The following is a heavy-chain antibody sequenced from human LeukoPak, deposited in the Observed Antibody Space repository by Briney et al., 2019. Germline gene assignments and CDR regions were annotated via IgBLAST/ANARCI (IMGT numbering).Heavy chain of an antibody. CDR1: GFTFSSYW. CDR3: ARIVGTTPQFDF. Sequence: GGSLRLSCAASGFTFSSYWMTCVRQAPGKGLEWVANIKEDGSEKYYTDSMKGRFTISRDNAKNSLYLQMNSLRAEDAAVYYCARIVGTTPQFDFWGQGTLVTVSS. D-gene: IGHD1-26*01. CDR2: IKEDGSEK. J-gene: IGHJ4*02. V-gene: IGHV3-7*01.